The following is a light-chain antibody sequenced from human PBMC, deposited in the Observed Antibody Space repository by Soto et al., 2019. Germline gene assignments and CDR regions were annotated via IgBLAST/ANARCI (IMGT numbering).Light chain of an antibody. CDR1: QKINSKY. J-gene: IGKJ4*01. V-gene: IGKV3-20*01. Sequence: EIVLTQSPGTLSLSPGERVTLSCRASQKINSKYLAWYQQKPGQAPRLLIFGASTRATGIPDRFSGSGSGTDFTLTISRLETEYFALYYCQQYHSSPLLTFGGGTRVEIK. CDR2: GAS. CDR3: QQYHSSPLLT.